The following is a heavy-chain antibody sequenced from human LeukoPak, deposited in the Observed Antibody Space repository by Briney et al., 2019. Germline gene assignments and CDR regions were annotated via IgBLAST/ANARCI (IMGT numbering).Heavy chain of an antibody. CDR2: ISSSSSYI. CDR1: GFTVSSNY. V-gene: IGHV3-21*01. CDR3: ARDPKSRELGDWFDP. D-gene: IGHD3-16*01. Sequence: GGSLRLSCAASGFTVSSNYMSWVRQAPGKGLEWVSSISSSSSYIYYADSVKGRFTISRDNAKNSLYLQMNSLRAEDTAVYYCARDPKSRELGDWFDPWGQGTLVTVSS. J-gene: IGHJ5*02.